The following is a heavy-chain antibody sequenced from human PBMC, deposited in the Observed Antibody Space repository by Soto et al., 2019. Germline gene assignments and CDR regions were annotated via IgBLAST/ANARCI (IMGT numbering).Heavy chain of an antibody. CDR1: GFTFDDYA. CDR3: EKDIGSSSPLGFDY. CDR2: INWNSGSI. J-gene: IGHJ4*02. V-gene: IGHV3-9*01. Sequence: GGSLRLSCAASGFTFDDYAMHWVRQAPGKGLEWVSGINWNSGSIGYADSVKGRFTISRDNAKNSLYLQMNSLRAEDTAFFYCEKDIGSSSPLGFDYWGQGTLVTVSS. D-gene: IGHD6-6*01.